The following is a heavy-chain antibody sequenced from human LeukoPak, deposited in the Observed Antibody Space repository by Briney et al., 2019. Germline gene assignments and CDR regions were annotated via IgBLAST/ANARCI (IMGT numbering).Heavy chain of an antibody. CDR1: GFTFSSYG. CDR2: ISGSGGST. Sequence: GGSLRLSCAAPGFTFSSYGMSWVRQAPGKGLEWVSAISGSGGSTYYADSVKGRFTISRDNSKNTLYLQMNSLRAEDTAVYYCAKGRLGYYYYYYMDVWGKGTTVTISS. J-gene: IGHJ6*03. V-gene: IGHV3-23*01. D-gene: IGHD3-10*01. CDR3: AKGRLGYYYYYYMDV.